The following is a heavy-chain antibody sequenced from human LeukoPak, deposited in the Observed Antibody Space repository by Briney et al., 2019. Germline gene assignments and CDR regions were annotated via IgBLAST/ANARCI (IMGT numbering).Heavy chain of an antibody. V-gene: IGHV1-24*01. Sequence: ASVKVSCKVSGYTLTELSMHWVRQAPGKGLEWMGGFDPEDGETIYAQKFQGRVTMTEDTSTDTAYMELSSLRSEDTAVYYCATWKGRYCSGDSCYSARFDPWGQGTLVTVSS. D-gene: IGHD2-15*01. CDR2: FDPEDGET. CDR1: GYTLTELS. CDR3: ATWKGRYCSGDSCYSARFDP. J-gene: IGHJ5*02.